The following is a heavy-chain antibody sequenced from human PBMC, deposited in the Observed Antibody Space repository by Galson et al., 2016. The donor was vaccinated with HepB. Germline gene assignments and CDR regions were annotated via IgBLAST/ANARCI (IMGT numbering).Heavy chain of an antibody. CDR1: GYTFTSYG. D-gene: IGHD6-6*01. Sequence: SVKVSCKASGYTFTSYGNSWVRQAPGQGLEWMGWINAYNGNTNYAQKLQGRVTMTTDTSTSTAYMELRGLRSDDTAVYFCAREAIAARPWLGDYYYYGMDVWGQGTTVTVSS. J-gene: IGHJ6*02. V-gene: IGHV1-18*01. CDR3: AREAIAARPWLGDYYYYGMDV. CDR2: INAYNGNT.